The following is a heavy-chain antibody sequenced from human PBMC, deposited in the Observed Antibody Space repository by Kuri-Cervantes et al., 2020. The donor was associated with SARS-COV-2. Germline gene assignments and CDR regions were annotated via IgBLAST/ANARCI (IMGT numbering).Heavy chain of an antibody. V-gene: IGHV5-10-1*01. CDR1: GYSFTSYW. CDR2: IDPSDSYT. J-gene: IGHJ3*02. CDR3: ARHRAYGPDAFDT. D-gene: IGHD3-10*01. Sequence: GGSLRLSCKGSGYSFTSYWISWVRQMPGKGLEWMGRIDPSDSYTNYSPSFQGHVTISADKSISTAYLQWSSLKASDTAMYYCARHRAYGPDAFDTWGQGTMVTVSS.